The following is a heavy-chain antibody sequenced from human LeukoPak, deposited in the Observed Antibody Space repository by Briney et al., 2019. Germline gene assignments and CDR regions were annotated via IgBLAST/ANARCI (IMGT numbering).Heavy chain of an antibody. Sequence: GGSLRLSCAASGFTFSSYAMSWVRQAPGKGLEWVSAISGSGGSTYYADSAKGRFTISRDNSKNTLYLQMNSLRAEDTAVYYCAKGSKYTAMADLDYWGQGTLVTVSS. J-gene: IGHJ4*02. CDR3: AKGSKYTAMADLDY. CDR2: ISGSGGST. CDR1: GFTFSSYA. V-gene: IGHV3-23*01. D-gene: IGHD5-18*01.